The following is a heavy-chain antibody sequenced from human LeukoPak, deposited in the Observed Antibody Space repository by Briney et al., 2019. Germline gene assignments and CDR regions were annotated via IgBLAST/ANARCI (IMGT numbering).Heavy chain of an antibody. V-gene: IGHV5-51*01. Sequence: GESLKISCKGSGYSFTSYWIGWVRQMPGKGLEWMGIIYPGDSDTRYSPSFQGQVTISADKSISTAYLQWSSLKASDTAMYYCARLNFVSGPYYDSTGPSGFDYWGQGTLVTVSS. CDR1: GYSFTSYW. CDR3: ARLNFVSGPYYDSTGPSGFDY. CDR2: IYPGDSDT. D-gene: IGHD3-22*01. J-gene: IGHJ4*02.